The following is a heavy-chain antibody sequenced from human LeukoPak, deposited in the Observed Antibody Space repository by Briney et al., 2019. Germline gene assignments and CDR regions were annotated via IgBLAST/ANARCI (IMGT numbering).Heavy chain of an antibody. D-gene: IGHD1-1*01. J-gene: IGHJ5*02. CDR2: IYYSGST. CDR1: GGSISSSSYY. V-gene: IGHV4-39*01. Sequence: SETLSLTCTVSGGSISSSSYYWGWIRQPPGKGLEWIGSIYYSGSTYYNPSLKSRVTISVDTSKNQFSLKLSSVTAADTAVYYCARLGRLERYRNNWFDRWGQGTLVTVSS. CDR3: ARLGRLERYRNNWFDR.